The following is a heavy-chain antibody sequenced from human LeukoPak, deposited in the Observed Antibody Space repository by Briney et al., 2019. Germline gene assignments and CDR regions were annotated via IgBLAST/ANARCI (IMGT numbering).Heavy chain of an antibody. CDR1: GFTFTNFW. D-gene: IGHD6-25*01. CDR3: AKGLDTYSSRYLNRIFDS. CDR2: IRPDGSEQ. V-gene: IGHV3-7*01. J-gene: IGHJ5*01. Sequence: GGSLRLSCAASGFTFTNFWMNWIRRAPGRGLEWVANIRPDGSEQFYVDSVKGRFTISRDNAKNSVYLQMNSLRADDTAVYYCAKGLDTYSSRYLNRIFDSWGQGTLVTVSS.